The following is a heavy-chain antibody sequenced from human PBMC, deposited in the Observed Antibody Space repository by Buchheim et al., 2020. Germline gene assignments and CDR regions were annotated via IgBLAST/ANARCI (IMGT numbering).Heavy chain of an antibody. V-gene: IGHV5-51*01. D-gene: IGHD3-9*01. J-gene: IGHJ6*02. CDR1: GYSFTSYW. CDR2: IYPSDSDT. Sequence: QLVQSGAEVKKPGESLKISCKASGYSFTSYWIAWVRQMPGKGLELMGIIYPSDSDTRYSPSFQGQATIPADKSINTAYLQWSSLKASDTAMYYCARHVPYFDILTGRSGGGTDVWGQGT. CDR3: ARHVPYFDILTGRSGGGTDV.